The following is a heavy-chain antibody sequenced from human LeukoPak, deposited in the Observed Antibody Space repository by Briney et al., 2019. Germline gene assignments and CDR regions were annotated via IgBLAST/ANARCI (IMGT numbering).Heavy chain of an antibody. CDR3: ARGRYDSSGYYSTFDY. J-gene: IGHJ4*02. CDR1: GFTFSNYN. CDR2: IRRNIIYT. V-gene: IGHV3-21*06. Sequence: GGSLRLSCTASGFTFSNYNMNWVRQAPGKGLGWVSSIRRNIIYTYYENSVKGRLTISRDNAKNSLYLQMNSLRAEDTAVYYCARGRYDSSGYYSTFDYWGQGTLVTVSS. D-gene: IGHD3-22*01.